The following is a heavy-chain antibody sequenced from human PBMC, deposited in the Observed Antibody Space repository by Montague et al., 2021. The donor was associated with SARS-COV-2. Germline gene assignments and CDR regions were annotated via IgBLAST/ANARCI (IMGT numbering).Heavy chain of an antibody. CDR3: ARVAPPSDTGYFDY. Sequence: SETLSLTCAVYGGSFSGYYWSWIRQPPGKGLEWIGEINHSGSTXXXPSXXXRVTISVDTSKNQFSLKLSSVTAADTAVYYCARVAPPSDTGYFDYWGQGTLVTVSS. CDR2: INHSGST. J-gene: IGHJ4*02. CDR1: GGSFSGYY. V-gene: IGHV4-34*01. D-gene: IGHD1-14*01.